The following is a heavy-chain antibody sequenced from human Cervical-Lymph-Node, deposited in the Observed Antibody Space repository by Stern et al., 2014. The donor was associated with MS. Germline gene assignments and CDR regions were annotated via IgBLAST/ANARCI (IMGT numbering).Heavy chain of an antibody. V-gene: IGHV4-4*07. CDR2: IYSSGRT. CDR1: GGSISSFF. Sequence: QVQLVESGPGLVKPSETLSVTCTVSGGSISSFFWSWIRQPAGQGLEYIGRIYSSGRTDYNPSLKSRFTMSVDTSKNQFSLILSSVTAADTAVYYCARESRDSRGVFDYWGQGTLVTVSS. J-gene: IGHJ4*02. CDR3: ARESRDSRGVFDY. D-gene: IGHD2-15*01.